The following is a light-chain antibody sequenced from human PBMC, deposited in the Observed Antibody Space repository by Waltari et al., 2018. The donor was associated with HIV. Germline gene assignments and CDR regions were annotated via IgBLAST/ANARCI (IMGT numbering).Light chain of an antibody. V-gene: IGLV2-11*01. CDR3: CSFAGSYTCL. Sequence: QSALTQPRSVSGSPGQSVTISCTGTSSDIGGHDHVSWYQQLPGKVPKLMIYDRTKRPSGVPDRFSGSKSGNTASLTISGLQAEDEADYYCCSFAGSYTCLFGGGTKLTVL. CDR2: DRT. CDR1: SSDIGGHDH. J-gene: IGLJ2*01.